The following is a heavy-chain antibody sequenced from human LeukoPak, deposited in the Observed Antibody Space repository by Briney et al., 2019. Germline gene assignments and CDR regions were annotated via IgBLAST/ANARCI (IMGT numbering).Heavy chain of an antibody. Sequence: ASVKVSCKASGYTFTSYDINWVRQATGQGLEWMGWMNPNSGNTGYAQKFQGRVTMTKNTSISTACMELSSLRFEDTAVYYCARRYCSGGDCYHLTYWGQGTLVTVSS. CDR1: GYTFTSYD. V-gene: IGHV1-8*01. J-gene: IGHJ4*02. CDR2: MNPNSGNT. CDR3: ARRYCSGGDCYHLTY. D-gene: IGHD2-15*01.